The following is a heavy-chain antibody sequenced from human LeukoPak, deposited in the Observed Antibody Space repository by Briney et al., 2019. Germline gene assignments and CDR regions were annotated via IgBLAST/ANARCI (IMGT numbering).Heavy chain of an antibody. CDR2: ISGSGGST. CDR1: GFTFSSYA. CDR3: AKKLLWFGEVIDY. V-gene: IGHV3-23*01. D-gene: IGHD3-10*01. Sequence: GGSLRLSCAASGFTFSSYAMSWVRQAPGKGLEGVSAISGSGGSTYYADSVKGRFTISRDNSKNTLYLQMNSLRAEDTAVYYCAKKLLWFGEVIDYWGQGTLVTVSS. J-gene: IGHJ4*02.